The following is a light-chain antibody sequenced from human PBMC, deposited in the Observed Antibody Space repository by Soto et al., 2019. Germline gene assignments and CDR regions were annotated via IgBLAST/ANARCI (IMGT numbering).Light chain of an antibody. J-gene: IGKJ4*01. CDR3: QQSYSTPLG. V-gene: IGKV3D-15*01. CDR2: AAS. Sequence: EAVLTQSPAILSVSPGERGSLSCRASESINSNLAWYQQKPGQPPRLLIYAASTRATDIPARFSGSGSETEFTLTISSLQPEDFATYYCQQSYSTPLGFGGGTKVDIK. CDR1: ESINSN.